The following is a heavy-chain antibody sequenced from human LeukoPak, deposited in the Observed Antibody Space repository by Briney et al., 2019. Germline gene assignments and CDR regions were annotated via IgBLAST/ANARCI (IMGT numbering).Heavy chain of an antibody. CDR2: IYYSGST. V-gene: IGHV4-59*01. J-gene: IGHJ6*02. CDR1: GGSISSYY. CDR3: ARWGDGYNFYYYGMDV. Sequence: SETLSLTCTVSGGSISSYYWSWIRQPPGKGLEWIGYIYYSGSTSYNPSLKSRVTISVDTSKNQFSLKLSSVTAADTAVYYCARWGDGYNFYYYGMDVWGQGTTVTVSS. D-gene: IGHD5-24*01.